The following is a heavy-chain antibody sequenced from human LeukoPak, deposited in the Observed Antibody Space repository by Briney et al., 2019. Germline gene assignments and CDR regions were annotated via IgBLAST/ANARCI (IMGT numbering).Heavy chain of an antibody. J-gene: IGHJ3*02. CDR1: GGSISSYY. V-gene: IGHV4-59*01. CDR3: ARTQYQLPFDAFDI. CDR2: IYYSGST. D-gene: IGHD2-2*01. Sequence: SETLSLTCTVSGGSISSYYWSWIRQPPGKGLERIGYIYYSGSTNYNPSLKSRVTISVDTSKNQFSLKLSSVTAADTAVYYCARTQYQLPFDAFDIWGQGTMVTVSS.